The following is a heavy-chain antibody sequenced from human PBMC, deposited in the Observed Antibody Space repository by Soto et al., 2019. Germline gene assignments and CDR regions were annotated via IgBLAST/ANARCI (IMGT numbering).Heavy chain of an antibody. V-gene: IGHV6-1*01. Sequence: PSQTLSLTCAISGDSVSSNSAAWNWIRQSPSRGLEWLGRTYYRSKWYNDYAVSVKSRITINPDTSKNQFSLQLNSVTPEDTAVYYCARDPYYYDSSGYYPSVVDYWGQGTLVTVSS. D-gene: IGHD3-22*01. J-gene: IGHJ4*02. CDR3: ARDPYYYDSSGYYPSVVDY. CDR1: GDSVSSNSAA. CDR2: TYYRSKWYN.